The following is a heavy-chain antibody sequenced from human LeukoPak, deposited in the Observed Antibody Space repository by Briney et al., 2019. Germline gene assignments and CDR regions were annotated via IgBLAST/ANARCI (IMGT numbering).Heavy chain of an antibody. V-gene: IGHV3-20*04. CDR2: INWNGGST. Sequence: GGSLRLSCAASGFTFDDYGMSWVRQAPGKGLEWVSGINWNGGSTGYADSVKGRFTISRDNSKNTLYLQMNSLRAEDTAVYYCAKDRLLWFGELGYWFDPWGQGTLVTVSS. J-gene: IGHJ5*02. D-gene: IGHD3-10*01. CDR3: AKDRLLWFGELGYWFDP. CDR1: GFTFDDYG.